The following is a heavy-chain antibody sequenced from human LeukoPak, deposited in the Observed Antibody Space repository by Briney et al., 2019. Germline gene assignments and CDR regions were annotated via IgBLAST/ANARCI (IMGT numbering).Heavy chain of an antibody. D-gene: IGHD6-6*01. V-gene: IGHV4-34*01. J-gene: IGHJ4*02. CDR1: GGSFSGYY. CDR2: INHSGST. Sequence: SETLSLTCAVYGGSFSGYYWSWIRQPPGKGLEWIGEINHSGSTNYNPSLKSRVTISVDTSKNQFSLKLSSVTAADTAVYYCARHYGRSSLFGYWGQGTLVTVSS. CDR3: ARHYGRSSLFGY.